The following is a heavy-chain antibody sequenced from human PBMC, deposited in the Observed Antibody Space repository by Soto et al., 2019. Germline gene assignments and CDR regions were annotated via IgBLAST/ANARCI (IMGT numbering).Heavy chain of an antibody. D-gene: IGHD1-26*01. CDR3: ARTLGVGATYYFDY. J-gene: IGHJ4*02. Sequence: QVQLVQSGAEVXXPGASXKVSCKASGYTFTGYYMHWVRQAXXXXLXWMGWINPNSGGTNYAQKFQGWVTMTRDTSISTAYMELSRLRSDDTAVYYCARTLGVGATYYFDYWGQGTLVTVSS. CDR2: INPNSGGT. V-gene: IGHV1-2*04. CDR1: GYTFTGYY.